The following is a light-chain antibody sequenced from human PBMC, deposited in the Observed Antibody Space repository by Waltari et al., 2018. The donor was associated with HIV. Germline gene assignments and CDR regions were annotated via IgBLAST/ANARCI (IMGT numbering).Light chain of an antibody. J-gene: IGKJ4*01. CDR3: QQYNNWPPLT. V-gene: IGKV3-15*01. CDR1: QSVSSN. Sequence: VMTQSPATLSVSPGESATLSCRASQSVSSNLAWYQQKPGQAPRLLIYDASTRATGIPARFSGGGSGTEFTLTISSLQSEDFAVYYCQQYNNWPPLTFGGGTKVEIK. CDR2: DAS.